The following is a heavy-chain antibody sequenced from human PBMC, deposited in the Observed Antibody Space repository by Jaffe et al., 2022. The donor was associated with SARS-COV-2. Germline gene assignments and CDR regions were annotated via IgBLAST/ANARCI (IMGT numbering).Heavy chain of an antibody. Sequence: QVQLQESGPGLVKPSETLSLTCTVSGGSISSYYWSWIRQPPGKGLEWIGYIYYSGSTNYNPSLKSRVTISVDTSKNQFSLKLSSVTAADTAVYYCARGLAGDYLGWFDYWGQGTLVTVSS. J-gene: IGHJ4*02. CDR3: ARGLAGDYLGWFDY. V-gene: IGHV4-59*01. D-gene: IGHD4-17*01. CDR1: GGSISSYY. CDR2: IYYSGST.